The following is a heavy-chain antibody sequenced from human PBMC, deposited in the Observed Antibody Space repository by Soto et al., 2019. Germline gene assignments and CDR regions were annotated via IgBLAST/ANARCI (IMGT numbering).Heavy chain of an antibody. D-gene: IGHD6-13*01. Sequence: EASVKVSCKASGYTFTSYGISWVRQAPGQGLEWMGWISAYNGNTNYAQKLQGRVTMTTDTSTSTAYMELRSLRSDDTAVYYCAREGEQQLVPRFDYWGQGTLVTVSS. CDR1: GYTFTSYG. J-gene: IGHJ4*02. CDR3: AREGEQQLVPRFDY. CDR2: ISAYNGNT. V-gene: IGHV1-18*01.